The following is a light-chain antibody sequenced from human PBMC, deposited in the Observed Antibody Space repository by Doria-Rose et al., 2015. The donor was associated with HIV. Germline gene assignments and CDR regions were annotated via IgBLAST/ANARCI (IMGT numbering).Light chain of an antibody. CDR3: QSYDSRLSVYV. CDR1: SSNIGAGFD. V-gene: IGLV1-40*01. Sequence: QSVVTQPPSVSGAPGQRVAISCTGSSSNIGAGFDVNWYQQFPGTDPKLLIHGNTNRPSGVPDRFSGSKSGTSAPLAISGLRAEDEADYYCQSYDSRLSVYVFGTGTKVTVL. CDR2: GNT. J-gene: IGLJ1*01.